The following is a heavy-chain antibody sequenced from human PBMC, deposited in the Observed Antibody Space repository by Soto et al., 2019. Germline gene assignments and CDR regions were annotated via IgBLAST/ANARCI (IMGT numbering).Heavy chain of an antibody. J-gene: IGHJ6*02. V-gene: IGHV2-5*01. CDR3: AHELSGYYYVMDV. D-gene: IGHD3-10*02. CDR2: IYWNGNE. CDR1: GFSFTASGVG. Sequence: QITLRESGPTLVNPTQTLTVTCSFSGFSFTASGVGVGWFRQPPGQALQWLALIYWNGNERYSPSLNKRLTVNKDTSKNQVVLTMTNVDPVDTATYFCAHELSGYYYVMDVWGPGTNVTVSS.